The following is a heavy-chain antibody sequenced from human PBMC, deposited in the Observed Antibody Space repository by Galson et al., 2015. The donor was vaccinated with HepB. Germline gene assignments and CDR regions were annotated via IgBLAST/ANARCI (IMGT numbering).Heavy chain of an antibody. V-gene: IGHV2-5*01. CDR2: IYWNDDK. D-gene: IGHD1-26*01. Sequence: PALVKPTQTLTLTCTFSGFSLPTSGVGVGWIRQPPGKALEWLALIYWNDDKRYTPSLKSRLTITKDTSKTQVVLTMTNMDPVDTATFYCVRLSGSHYFYYGLDVWGQGTTVTVSS. J-gene: IGHJ6*02. CDR1: GFSLPTSGVG. CDR3: VRLSGSHYFYYGLDV.